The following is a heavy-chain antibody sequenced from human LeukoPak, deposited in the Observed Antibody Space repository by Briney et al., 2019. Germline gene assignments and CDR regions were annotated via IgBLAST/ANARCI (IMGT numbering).Heavy chain of an antibody. CDR2: IYYSGST. J-gene: IGHJ5*02. CDR3: ARDSTTAAGTGGWFWFDP. CDR1: GGSISSSSYY. V-gene: IGHV4-39*07. D-gene: IGHD6-13*01. Sequence: PSETLSLTCTVSGGSISSSSYYWGWIRQPPGKGLEWIGSIYYSGSTYYNPSLKSRVTISVDTSKNQFSLKLSSVTAADTAVYYCARDSTTAAGTGGWFWFDPWGQGTLVTVSP.